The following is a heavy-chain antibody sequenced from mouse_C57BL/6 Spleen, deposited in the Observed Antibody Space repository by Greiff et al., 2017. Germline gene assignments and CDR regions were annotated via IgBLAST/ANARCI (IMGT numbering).Heavy chain of an antibody. CDR2: IYPRSGNT. D-gene: IGHD2-1*01. CDR1: GYTFTSYG. CDR3: ARLGGNYVAY. J-gene: IGHJ3*01. Sequence: VQLQQSGAELARPGASVKLSCKASGYTFTSYGISWVKQRTGQGLEWIGEIYPRSGNTYYNEKFKGKATLTADKSSSTAYMELRSLTSEDSAVYFCARLGGNYVAYWGQGTLVTVSA. V-gene: IGHV1-81*01.